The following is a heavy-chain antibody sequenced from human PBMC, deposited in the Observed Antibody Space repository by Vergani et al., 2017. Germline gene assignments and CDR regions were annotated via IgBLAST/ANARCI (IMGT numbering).Heavy chain of an antibody. V-gene: IGHV3-43*01. J-gene: IGHJ6*02. CDR3: AKDKDPLRYYYGMDV. CDR1: GFTFDDYT. CDR2: ISWDGGST. D-gene: IGHD2-15*01. Sequence: EVQLVESGGVVVQPGGSLRLSCAASGFTFDDYTMHWVRQAPGKGLEWVSLISWDGGSTYYADSVKGRFTISRDNSKNSLYLQMNSLRTEDTALYYCAKDKDPLRYYYGMDVWGQGTTVTVSS.